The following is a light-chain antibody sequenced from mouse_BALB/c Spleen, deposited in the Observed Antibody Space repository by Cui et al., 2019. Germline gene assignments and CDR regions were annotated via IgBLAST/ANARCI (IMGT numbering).Light chain of an antibody. Sequence: DIKMNQFPYSMYAFLVESVAITCKASQYINSYLSWFQQKPGKSPKTLIYRSNRFVDGVPSRFSGSGSGQDYSLTISSLEYEDMGIYYCLQYDEFPRTFGGGTKLEIK. V-gene: IGKV14-111*01. J-gene: IGKJ1*01. CDR1: QYINSY. CDR3: LQYDEFPRT. CDR2: RSN.